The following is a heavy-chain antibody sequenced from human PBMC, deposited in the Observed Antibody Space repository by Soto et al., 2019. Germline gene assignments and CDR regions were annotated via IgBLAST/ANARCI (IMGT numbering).Heavy chain of an antibody. J-gene: IGHJ3*01. CDR3: ARPASGGSRDAFDV. D-gene: IGHD2-15*01. Sequence: GESLKISCKASGYKLTTFWLNWMRQTPGKGLEWLGRIDPTDSFTNYSPPFEGHVTISVDRSISTAYLQWNSLQASDTAIYYCARPASGGSRDAFDVWGQGTTVTVSS. CDR1: GYKLTTFW. V-gene: IGHV5-10-1*01. CDR2: IDPTDSFT.